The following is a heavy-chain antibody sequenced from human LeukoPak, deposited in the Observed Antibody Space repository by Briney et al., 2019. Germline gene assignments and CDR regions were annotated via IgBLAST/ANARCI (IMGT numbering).Heavy chain of an antibody. CDR3: AKGGRYFDWLFPFQH. CDR2: ISYDGSNK. J-gene: IGHJ1*01. CDR1: GFTFSSYG. D-gene: IGHD3-9*01. Sequence: GRSMRLSCAASGFTFSSYGMHWVRQAPGKGLEWVAVISYDGSNKYYADSVKGRFTISRDNSKNTLYLQMNSLRAEDTAVYYCAKGGRYFDWLFPFQHWGQGTLVTVSS. V-gene: IGHV3-30*18.